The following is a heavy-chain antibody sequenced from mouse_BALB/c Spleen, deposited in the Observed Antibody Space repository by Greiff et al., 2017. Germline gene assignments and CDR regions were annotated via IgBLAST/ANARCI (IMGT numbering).Heavy chain of an antibody. V-gene: IGHV1-80*01. D-gene: IGHD2-4*01. CDR3: ARLYYDFY. CDR1: GYAFSSYW. J-gene: IGHJ3*01. Sequence: QVQLKQSGAELVRPGSSVKISCKASGYAFSSYWMNWVKQRPGQGLEWIGQIYPGDGDTNYNGKFKGKATLTADKSSSTAYMQLSSLTSEDSAVYFCARLYYDFYWGQGTLVTVSA. CDR2: IYPGDGDT.